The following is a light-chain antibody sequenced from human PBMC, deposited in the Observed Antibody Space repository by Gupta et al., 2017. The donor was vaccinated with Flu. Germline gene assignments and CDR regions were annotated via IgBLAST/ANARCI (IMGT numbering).Light chain of an antibody. CDR2: GAS. J-gene: IGKJ4*01. CDR3: QQYNPSLT. CDR1: ETISSN. V-gene: IGKV3-15*01. Sequence: EIVMTQSPATLSVSPGERATLSCRASETISSNLAWYQKKHGQAPRLLIYGASTRATGIPARFSGSGSGTDFTLTSSRRHEEVFAFYYWQQYNPSLTFGRGTKVEIK.